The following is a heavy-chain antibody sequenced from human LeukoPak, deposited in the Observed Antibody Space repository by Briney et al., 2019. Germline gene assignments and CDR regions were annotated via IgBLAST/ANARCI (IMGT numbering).Heavy chain of an antibody. Sequence: PSETLSLTCAVSGGSISSGGYSWTWIRQPPGKGLEWIGYIYYTGTTNYNPSLKSRVTISVDTSKNQFSLKLSSVTAADTAVYYCARTGSWYYYFDYWGQGALVTVSS. D-gene: IGHD6-13*01. CDR1: GGSISSGGYS. V-gene: IGHV4-61*08. J-gene: IGHJ4*02. CDR3: ARTGSWYYYFDY. CDR2: IYYTGTT.